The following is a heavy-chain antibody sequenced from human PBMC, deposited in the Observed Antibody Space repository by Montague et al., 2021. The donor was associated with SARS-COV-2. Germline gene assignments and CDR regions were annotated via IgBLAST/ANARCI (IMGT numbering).Heavy chain of an antibody. Sequence: SLRLSCAASGFTFSSYSMNWVRQAPGKGLEWVSYISTSSSTIYYADSVKGRFTISRDNGKNSLYLQVNSLRDGDTAVYYCSTIAAADTLYYYYGMDVWGQGTTVTVSS. D-gene: IGHD6-13*01. V-gene: IGHV3-48*02. CDR3: STIAAADTLYYYYGMDV. J-gene: IGHJ6*02. CDR1: GFTFSSYS. CDR2: ISTSSSTI.